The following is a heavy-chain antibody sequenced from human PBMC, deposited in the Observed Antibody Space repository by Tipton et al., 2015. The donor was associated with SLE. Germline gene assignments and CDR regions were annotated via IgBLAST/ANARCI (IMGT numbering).Heavy chain of an antibody. CDR1: GYTFTSYY. CDR3: AGGPTNYFNMAV. J-gene: IGHJ6*03. Sequence: QSGAEVKKPGASVKVSCKASGYTFTSYYMHWVRQAPGQGLEWMGIINPSGGSTSYAQKFQGRVTMTRDTSTSTVYMELSSLRSEDPAEDYCAGGPTNYFNMAVWGKGPKVAVSS. D-gene: IGHD2-15*01. V-gene: IGHV1-46*01. CDR2: INPSGGST.